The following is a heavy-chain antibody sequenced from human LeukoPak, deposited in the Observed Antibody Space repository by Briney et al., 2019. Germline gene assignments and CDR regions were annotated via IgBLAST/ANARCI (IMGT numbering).Heavy chain of an antibody. CDR1: GFTFSNAW. Sequence: GGSLRLSWAASGFTFSNAWMSWVRQAPGKGLEWVGRIKRKTDGGTTDYAAPVKGRFTISRDDSKNTLYLQMNSLKTEDTAVYYCTTRDIVVVVAATQVDYWGQGTLVTVSS. V-gene: IGHV3-15*01. D-gene: IGHD2-15*01. CDR3: TTRDIVVVVAATQVDY. CDR2: IKRKTDGGTT. J-gene: IGHJ4*02.